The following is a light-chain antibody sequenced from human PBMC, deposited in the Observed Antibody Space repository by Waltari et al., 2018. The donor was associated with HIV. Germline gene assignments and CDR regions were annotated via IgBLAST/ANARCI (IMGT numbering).Light chain of an antibody. CDR3: CSYADNYPVV. J-gene: IGLJ2*01. Sequence: QSALTQPRSVSGSPGQSVTISCTGTSSDVGGYNYVSWYQHHPGKAPKFMIYDVNKRPSGVPDRFSGSKSGNTASLTISGLQAEDEADYHCCSYADNYPVVFGGGTKLTVL. CDR1: SSDVGGYNY. V-gene: IGLV2-11*01. CDR2: DVN.